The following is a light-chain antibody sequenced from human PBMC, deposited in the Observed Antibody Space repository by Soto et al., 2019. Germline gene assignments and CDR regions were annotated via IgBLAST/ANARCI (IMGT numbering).Light chain of an antibody. V-gene: IGKV1-33*01. CDR1: QDISNY. Sequence: DIQMTQSPSSLSASVGDRVTITCQASQDISNYLNWYQQKPGKAPKLLIYDASNLETGAPSRFSGSGSGTDFTFTISSLQPEDVATYYCQHYDNLPFTFGPGTKVDIK. CDR2: DAS. CDR3: QHYDNLPFT. J-gene: IGKJ3*01.